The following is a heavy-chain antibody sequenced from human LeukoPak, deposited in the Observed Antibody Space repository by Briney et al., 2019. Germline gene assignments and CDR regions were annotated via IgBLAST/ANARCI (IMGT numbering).Heavy chain of an antibody. D-gene: IGHD2-2*01. CDR2: VYTDGRT. V-gene: IGHV3-53*01. J-gene: IGHJ4*02. Sequence: GESLRLSCAASGFTVNRDYMSWVRQSPGKGLEWVSVVYTDGRTFYADSVKGRFTISRDNAKNSLYLQMNSLRAEDTAVYYCARGSSTHGEYYFDYWGQGTLVTVSS. CDR3: ARGSSTHGEYYFDY. CDR1: GFTVNRDY.